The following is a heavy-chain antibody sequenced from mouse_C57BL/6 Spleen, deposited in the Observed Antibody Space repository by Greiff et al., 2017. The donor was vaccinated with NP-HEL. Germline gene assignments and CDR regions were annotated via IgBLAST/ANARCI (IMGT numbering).Heavy chain of an antibody. J-gene: IGHJ4*01. V-gene: IGHV2-2*01. CDR2: IWSGGST. D-gene: IGHD3-2*02. CDR3: ATLDSSGYDAMDY. Sequence: QVHVKQSGPGLVQPSQSLSITCTVSGFSLTSYGVHWVRQSPGKGLEWLGVIWSGGSTDYNAAFISRLSISKDNSKSQVFFKMNSLQADDTAIYYCATLDSSGYDAMDYWGQGTSVTVSS. CDR1: GFSLTSYG.